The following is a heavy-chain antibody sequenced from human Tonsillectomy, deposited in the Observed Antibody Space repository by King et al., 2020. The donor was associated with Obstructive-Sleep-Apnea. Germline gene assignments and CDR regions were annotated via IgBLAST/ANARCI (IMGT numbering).Heavy chain of an antibody. J-gene: IGHJ4*02. D-gene: IGHD4-17*01. V-gene: IGHV3-30*04. CDR3: ATPPTVTTPFY. CDR1: GFTFSNYD. CDR2: ISFDGSHK. Sequence: VQLVESGGGVVQPGRSLRLSCAASGFTFSNYDMYWVRQAPGKGLDWVAFISFDGSHKYYADSVKGRFTISRDNSKNTLYLQMNSLRPEDTAVYYCATPPTVTTPFYWGQGTLVTVSS.